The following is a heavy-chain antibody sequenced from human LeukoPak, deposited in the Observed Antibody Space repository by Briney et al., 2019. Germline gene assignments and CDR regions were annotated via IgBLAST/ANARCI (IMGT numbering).Heavy chain of an antibody. Sequence: ASVKVSCKASGYTFTSYDINWDRQATGQGLEWMGWMNPNSGNTGYAQKYQGGVTMTRDMSTSTVYMELSSLRSEDTAVYYCARVRITMVRGIDRVFDYWGQGTLVTVSS. V-gene: IGHV1-8*02. J-gene: IGHJ4*02. D-gene: IGHD3-10*01. CDR2: MNPNSGNT. CDR3: ARVRITMVRGIDRVFDY. CDR1: GYTFTSYD.